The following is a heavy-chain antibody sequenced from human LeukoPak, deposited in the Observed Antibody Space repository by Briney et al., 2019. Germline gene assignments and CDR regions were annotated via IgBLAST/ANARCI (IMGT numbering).Heavy chain of an antibody. J-gene: IGHJ6*03. CDR3: ARVVSVRYQLLRGGHYMDV. D-gene: IGHD2-2*01. CDR1: GFTFSSYA. Sequence: PGGSLRLSCAASGFTFSSYAMSWVRQAPGKGLEWVSVIYSGGRTYYADSVKGRFTISRDNSKNTLYLQMNSLRAEDTAVYYCARVVSVRYQLLRGGHYMDVWGKGTTVTVSS. CDR2: IYSGGRT. V-gene: IGHV3-53*01.